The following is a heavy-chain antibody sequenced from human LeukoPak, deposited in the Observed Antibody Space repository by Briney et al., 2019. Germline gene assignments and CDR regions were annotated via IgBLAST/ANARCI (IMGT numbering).Heavy chain of an antibody. Sequence: GGSLRLSCAASGFTFSSYWMSWVRQAPGKGLEWVANIKQDGSEKYYVDSVKGRFTISRDNAKNSLYLQMNSLRAVDTAVYYCARDGYGDYGSFDYWGQGTLVTVSS. CDR1: GFTFSSYW. CDR3: ARDGYGDYGSFDY. V-gene: IGHV3-7*01. D-gene: IGHD4-17*01. CDR2: IKQDGSEK. J-gene: IGHJ4*02.